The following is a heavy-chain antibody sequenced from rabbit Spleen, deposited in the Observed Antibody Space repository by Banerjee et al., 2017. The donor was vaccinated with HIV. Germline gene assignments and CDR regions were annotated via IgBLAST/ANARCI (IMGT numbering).Heavy chain of an antibody. CDR2: IATGNGNA. V-gene: IGHV1S45*01. CDR1: GFSFSSSYW. CDR3: ASADTVIYYGVAFNL. Sequence: QEQLEESGGDLVKPEGSLTLACTASGFSFSSSYWISWVRQAPGKGLKWIGCIATGNGNAYYASWVNGRFTISKASSTTVTLQMTSLTAADTATYFCASADTVIYYGVAFNLWGPGTLVTIS. D-gene: IGHD1-1*01. J-gene: IGHJ4*01.